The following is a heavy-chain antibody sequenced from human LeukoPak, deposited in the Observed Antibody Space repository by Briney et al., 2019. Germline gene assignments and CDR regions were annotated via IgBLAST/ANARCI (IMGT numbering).Heavy chain of an antibody. D-gene: IGHD6-19*01. CDR1: GFTFSNYE. CDR2: ISSSTSSI. J-gene: IGHJ3*02. Sequence: GGSLRLSCAASGFTFSNYEMNWVRQAPGKGLEWVSYISSSTSSIYYADSVKGRFTISRDNAKNSLYLQMNSLRAEDTAVYYCARDSEQWLPVDDAFDIWGQGTMVTVSS. CDR3: ARDSEQWLPVDDAFDI. V-gene: IGHV3-48*03.